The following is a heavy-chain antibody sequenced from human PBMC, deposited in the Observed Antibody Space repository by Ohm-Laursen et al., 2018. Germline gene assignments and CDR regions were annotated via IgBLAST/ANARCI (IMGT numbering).Heavy chain of an antibody. CDR2: ISSSSSYI. V-gene: IGHV3-21*01. CDR3: ARDRRGKTYYDFWSGYFYYYGMDV. J-gene: IGHJ6*02. D-gene: IGHD3-3*01. CDR1: GFTFSSYS. Sequence: SLRLSCTASGFTFSSYSMNWVRQAPGKGLEWVSSISSSSSYIYYADSVKGRFTISRDNAKNSLYLQMNSLRAEDTAVYYCARDRRGKTYYDFWSGYFYYYGMDVWGQGTTVTVSS.